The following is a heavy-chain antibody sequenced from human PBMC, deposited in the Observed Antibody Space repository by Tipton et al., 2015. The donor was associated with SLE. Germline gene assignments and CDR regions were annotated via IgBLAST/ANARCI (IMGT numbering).Heavy chain of an antibody. V-gene: IGHV4-34*01. CDR1: GGSFSGYY. D-gene: IGHD3-10*01. CDR3: ARGHEDRLFTTVRAPDP. CDR2: INHSGST. J-gene: IGHJ5*02. Sequence: TLSLTCAVYGGSFSGYYWSWIRQPPGKGLEWIGEINHSGSTNYNPSLKSRVTISVDTSKNQFSLKLSSVTAADTAVYYCARGHEDRLFTTVRAPDPWGQGTLVTVSS.